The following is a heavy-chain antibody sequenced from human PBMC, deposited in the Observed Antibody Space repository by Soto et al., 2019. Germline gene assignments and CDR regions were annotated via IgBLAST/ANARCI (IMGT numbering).Heavy chain of an antibody. J-gene: IGHJ4*02. Sequence: EVQLVESGGGLVKPGGSLRLSCAASGFTFSSYSMNWDRQAPGKGLEWVSSISSSSSYIYYADSVKGRFTISRDNAKNALYLQMNSLRAEDTAVYYCARLTSDDSSGYYCYWGQGTLVTVSS. V-gene: IGHV3-21*01. CDR2: ISSSSSYI. D-gene: IGHD3-22*01. CDR1: GFTFSSYS. CDR3: ARLTSDDSSGYYCY.